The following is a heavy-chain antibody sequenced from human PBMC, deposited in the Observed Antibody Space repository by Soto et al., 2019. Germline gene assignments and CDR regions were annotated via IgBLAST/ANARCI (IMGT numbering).Heavy chain of an antibody. Sequence: SETLSLTCTVSGGSISSSSYYWGWIRQPPGKGLEWIGSIYYSGYTYYNPSLKSRVTISVDTSKNQFSLKLSSVTAADTAVYYCAAQPTAGSYYDLGSYYYYYGMDVWGQGTTVTVSS. CDR3: AAQPTAGSYYDLGSYYYYYGMDV. CDR2: IYYSGYT. D-gene: IGHD3-10*01. J-gene: IGHJ6*02. V-gene: IGHV4-39*01. CDR1: GGSISSSSYY.